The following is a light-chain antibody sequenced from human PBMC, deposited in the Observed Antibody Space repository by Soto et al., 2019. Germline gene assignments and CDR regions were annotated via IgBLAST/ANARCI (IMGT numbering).Light chain of an antibody. CDR1: QRISSSY. V-gene: IGKV3-20*01. Sequence: EVVLTQSPGTLSLSPGDRVTLSCRASQRISSSYLAWYQHKPGPSPRLLIYGASNRAVGVPGRFSGSGSGTDFTLIINRLEPEDFAVYYCQQFGRSFGQGTRL. J-gene: IGKJ5*01. CDR3: QQFGRS. CDR2: GAS.